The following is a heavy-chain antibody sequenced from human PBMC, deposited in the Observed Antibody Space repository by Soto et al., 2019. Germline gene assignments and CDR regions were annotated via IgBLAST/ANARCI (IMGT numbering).Heavy chain of an antibody. CDR1: GCTFSDFG. Sequence: GGSLRLCCAASGCTFSDFGMHWVRQAPGKGLEWVAFISYDGSNKFHADSVKGRFTISRDNSKNTLYLQMNSLRAEDTAVYYCAKALGELSPESYDYWGQGT. CDR3: AKALGELSPESYDY. J-gene: IGHJ4*02. D-gene: IGHD3-16*02. CDR2: ISYDGSNK. V-gene: IGHV3-30*18.